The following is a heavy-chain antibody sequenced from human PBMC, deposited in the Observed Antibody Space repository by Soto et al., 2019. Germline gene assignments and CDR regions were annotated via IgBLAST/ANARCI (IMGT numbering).Heavy chain of an antibody. D-gene: IGHD1-26*01. CDR1: GFTFSTYW. V-gene: IGHV3-7*03. J-gene: IGHJ3*02. CDR2: IKQDGSEK. Sequence: EVQLVESGGGLVQPGGSLRLSCEASGFTFSTYWMSWVRQAPGKGLEWVANIKQDGSEKYYVDSVKGRFTISRDNAKNSLYLQMNSLRADDTAVYYCARGLPTWRNDAFDIWGQGTMVTVSS. CDR3: ARGLPTWRNDAFDI.